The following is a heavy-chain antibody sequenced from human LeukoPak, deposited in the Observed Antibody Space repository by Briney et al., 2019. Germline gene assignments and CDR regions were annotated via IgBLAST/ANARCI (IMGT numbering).Heavy chain of an antibody. CDR3: ARGEYYDFWSGYFDY. Sequence: PGGSLRLSCAASGFTFSSYSMNWVRQAPGKGLEWVSSISSSSSYIYYADSVKGRFTISRDNAKNSLYLQMNSLRAEDTAVHYCARGEYYDFWSGYFDYWGQGNLVTVSS. J-gene: IGHJ4*02. V-gene: IGHV3-21*01. D-gene: IGHD3-3*01. CDR2: ISSSSSYI. CDR1: GFTFSSYS.